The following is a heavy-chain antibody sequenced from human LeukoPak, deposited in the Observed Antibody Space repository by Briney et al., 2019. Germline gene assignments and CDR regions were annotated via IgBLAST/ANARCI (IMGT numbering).Heavy chain of an antibody. CDR3: ARARCCVTADY. CDR2: IYYSGST. D-gene: IGHD2-21*02. J-gene: IGHJ4*02. CDR1: GGSISSGGYY. V-gene: IGHV4-31*03. Sequence: PSQTLSLTCTVSGGSISSGGYYWSWIRQHPGQGLEWIGYIYYSGSTYYNPSLKSRVTISVDTSKNQFSLKLSSVTAADTAVYYRARARCCVTADYWGQGTLVTVSS.